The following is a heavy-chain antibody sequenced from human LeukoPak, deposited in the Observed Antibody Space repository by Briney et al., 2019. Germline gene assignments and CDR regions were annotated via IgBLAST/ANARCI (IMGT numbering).Heavy chain of an antibody. Sequence: ASVKDSCKASGYTFTGYYMHWVRQAPGQGLEWMGWINPNSGGTNYAQKFQGRVTMTRDTSISTAYMELSRLRSDDTAVYYCARDRVYCSGGSCYPAPDYYYYYGMDVWGQGTTVTVSS. CDR2: INPNSGGT. D-gene: IGHD2-15*01. J-gene: IGHJ6*02. CDR3: ARDRVYCSGGSCYPAPDYYYYYGMDV. CDR1: GYTFTGYY. V-gene: IGHV1-2*02.